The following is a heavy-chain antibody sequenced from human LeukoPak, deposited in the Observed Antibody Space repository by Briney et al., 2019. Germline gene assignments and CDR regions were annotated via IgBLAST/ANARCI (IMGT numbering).Heavy chain of an antibody. CDR1: GFTFSSNW. D-gene: IGHD4-17*01. CDR3: ARVDYGDYVAAVDI. Sequence: GGSLRLSCAASGFTFSSNWMHWVRHTPGKGLVWVSRINSDGSSTSYADSVKGRFTISRDNAKNTLYLQMNSLRAEDTAVYHCARVDYGDYVAAVDIWGQGTMVTVSS. CDR2: INSDGSST. V-gene: IGHV3-74*01. J-gene: IGHJ3*02.